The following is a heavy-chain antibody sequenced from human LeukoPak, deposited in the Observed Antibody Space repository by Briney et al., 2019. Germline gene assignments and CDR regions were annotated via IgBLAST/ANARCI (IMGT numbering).Heavy chain of an antibody. CDR2: IYSGGST. D-gene: IGHD6-13*01. Sequence: GGSLRLSCAASGFTVSSNYMSWVRQAPGKGLEWVSVIYSGGSTYYADSVKGRFTISRDNSKNTLYLRMNSLRAEDTAVYYCAGDLIAAAGPIDYWGQGTLVTVSS. CDR1: GFTVSSNY. CDR3: AGDLIAAAGPIDY. J-gene: IGHJ4*02. V-gene: IGHV3-66*01.